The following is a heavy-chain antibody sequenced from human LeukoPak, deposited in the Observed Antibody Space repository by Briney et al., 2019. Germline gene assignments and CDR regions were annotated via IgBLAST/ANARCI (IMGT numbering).Heavy chain of an antibody. J-gene: IGHJ4*02. CDR2: IWPRDSTT. Sequence: GESLKIFCKSSGYSSTNDWSDWVRQMPGKGLEWMGIIWPRDSTTRYSPAFEGQITISVDKSNTTTYFQWNSLQASDTDTYYCARRAIIQGSSALDFWGEGT. CDR1: GYSSTNDW. D-gene: IGHD3-10*01. V-gene: IGHV5-51*01. CDR3: ARRAIIQGSSALDF.